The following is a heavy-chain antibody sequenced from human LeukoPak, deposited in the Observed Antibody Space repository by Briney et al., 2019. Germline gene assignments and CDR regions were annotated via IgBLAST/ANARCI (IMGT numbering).Heavy chain of an antibody. CDR1: GGSISSYY. CDR2: IHDSGTT. J-gene: IGHJ4*02. Sequence: PSETLSLTCTVSGGSISSYYWTWVRQPPGKGLEWIAYIHDSGTTSYSPSLKSRVTISLDTSNNQFSLRLSSVTAADTDVYYCARESWYCSDGSCYSDFDYWGPGTLVTVSS. V-gene: IGHV4-59*01. D-gene: IGHD2-15*01. CDR3: ARESWYCSDGSCYSDFDY.